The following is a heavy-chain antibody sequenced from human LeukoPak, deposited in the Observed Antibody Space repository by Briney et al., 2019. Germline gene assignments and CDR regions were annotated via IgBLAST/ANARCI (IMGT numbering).Heavy chain of an antibody. CDR2: IYYSGDT. D-gene: IGHD3-10*01. V-gene: IGHV4-39*07. J-gene: IGHJ6*03. CDR1: GGSISSSSYY. Sequence: SETLSLTCTVSGGSISSSSYYWGWIRQPPGKGLELIGHIYYSGDTYYNPSLKSRVTMSVDTSKNQFSLKVNSVAAADSAVYYCARVYWYYDASGSRETYEYMDVWGKGTTVTVSS. CDR3: ARVYWYYDASGSRETYEYMDV.